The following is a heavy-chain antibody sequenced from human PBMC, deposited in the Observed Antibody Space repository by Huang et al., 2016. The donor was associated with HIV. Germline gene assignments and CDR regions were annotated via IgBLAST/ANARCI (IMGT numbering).Heavy chain of an antibody. Sequence: QVQLQQWGAGLLKPSETLSLTCAVFGGSFSGYYWSWIRQPPGKGLEWIGEINHSGGTNDNPSLKSRVTISVDTSKNQFSLKLSSVTAADTAVYYCARGYDILTRMAYWGQGTLVTVSS. V-gene: IGHV4-34*01. J-gene: IGHJ4*02. CDR2: INHSGGT. CDR1: GGSFSGYY. CDR3: ARGYDILTRMAY. D-gene: IGHD3-9*01.